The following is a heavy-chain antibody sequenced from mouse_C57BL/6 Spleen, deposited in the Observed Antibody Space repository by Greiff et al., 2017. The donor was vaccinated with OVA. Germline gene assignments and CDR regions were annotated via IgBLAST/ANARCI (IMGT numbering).Heavy chain of an antibody. CDR1: GYSITSCYY. CDR2: ISYDGSN. D-gene: IGHD2-4*01. CDR3: AREGLRFAMDY. V-gene: IGHV3-6*01. J-gene: IGHJ4*01. Sequence: DVQLVESGPGLVKPSQSLSLSCSVTGYSITSCYYWYWIRQFPGNKLEWMSYISYDGSNNYNPSLKNRISITRDTSKNQFFLKLNSVNTEDTATYYCAREGLRFAMDYWGQGTSVTVSS.